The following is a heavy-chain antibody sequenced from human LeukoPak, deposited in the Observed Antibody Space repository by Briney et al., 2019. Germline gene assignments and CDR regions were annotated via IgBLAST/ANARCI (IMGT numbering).Heavy chain of an antibody. J-gene: IGHJ5*01. CDR1: GFRLINGW. CDR3: GRWGVNAGLDS. Sequence: GGPLRLSCGVPGFRLINGWRGGVRRATGRGLEWVANIDPGESEKYYVDYAEGRFTVSKDNAKNSVYLQMNSLRVEDTAIYYCGRWGVNAGLDSWGQGTLVSVSS. V-gene: IGHV3-7*01. CDR2: IDPGESEK. D-gene: IGHD3-10*01.